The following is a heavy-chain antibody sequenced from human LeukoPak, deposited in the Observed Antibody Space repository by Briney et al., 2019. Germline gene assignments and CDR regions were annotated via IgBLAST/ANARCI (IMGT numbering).Heavy chain of an antibody. CDR1: GGSISSGDYY. CDR3: ASHYGSWSYGFDY. J-gene: IGHJ4*02. V-gene: IGHV4-30-4*08. CDR2: IYYSGST. D-gene: IGHD3-10*01. Sequence: SQTLSLTCTVSGGSISSGDYYWSWIRQPPGKGLEWIGYIYYSGSTYYNPSLKSRVTISVDTSKNQFSLKLSSVTAADTAVYYCASHYGSWSYGFDYWGQGTLVTVSS.